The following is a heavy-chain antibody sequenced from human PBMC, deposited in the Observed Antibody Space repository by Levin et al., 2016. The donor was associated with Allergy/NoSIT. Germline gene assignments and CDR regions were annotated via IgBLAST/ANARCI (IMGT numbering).Heavy chain of an antibody. D-gene: IGHD6-13*01. J-gene: IGHJ6*02. Sequence: WVRQAPGQGLEWMGGIIPIFGTANYAQKFQGRVTITADKSTSTAYMELSSLRSEDTAVYYCARGIAATADHYGMDVWGQGTTVTVSS. V-gene: IGHV1-69*06. CDR2: IIPIFGTA. CDR3: ARGIAATADHYGMDV.